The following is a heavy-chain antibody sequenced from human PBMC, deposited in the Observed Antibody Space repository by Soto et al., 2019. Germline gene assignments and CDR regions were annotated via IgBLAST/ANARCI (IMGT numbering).Heavy chain of an antibody. J-gene: IGHJ6*03. CDR2: INHSGST. D-gene: IGHD6-13*01. Sequence: PSETLSLTCAVYGGSFSGYYWSWIRQPPGKGLEWIGEINHSGSTNYNPSLKSRVTISVDTSKNQFSLKLSSVTAADTAVYYCARTHLVRCRHRHYMDVWGKGTTVTVSS. V-gene: IGHV4-34*01. CDR1: GGSFSGYY. CDR3: ARTHLVRCRHRHYMDV.